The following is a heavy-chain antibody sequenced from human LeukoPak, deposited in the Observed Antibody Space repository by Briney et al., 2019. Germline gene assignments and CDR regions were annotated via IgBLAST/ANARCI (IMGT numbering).Heavy chain of an antibody. D-gene: IGHD5-12*01. CDR1: GFTFSSYW. J-gene: IGHJ4*02. Sequence: PGGSLRLSCAASGFTFSSYWMHWVRQAPGKGLVWVSRISSDGSSTSYADSVKGRFTISRDNAKNTLYLQMNSLRAEDTAVYYCARGNGYGYWGQGTLVTVSS. CDR3: ARGNGYGY. V-gene: IGHV3-74*01. CDR2: ISSDGSST.